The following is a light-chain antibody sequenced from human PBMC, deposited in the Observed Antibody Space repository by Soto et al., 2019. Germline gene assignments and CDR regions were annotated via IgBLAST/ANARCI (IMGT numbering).Light chain of an antibody. J-gene: IGKJ1*01. V-gene: IGKV2-24*01. CDR3: FQGTHFPWT. CDR1: RSLVHDNGTTY. CDR2: RIS. Sequence: DVVVTQTPVSSPVTLVQPASISCXCSRSLVHDNGTTYFYWFHQRPGQPPRLLIYRISNRFSGVPDSFSGSGAGPDFTLEISRVEADAVGLYYCFQGTHFPWTFGQGTKVDIK.